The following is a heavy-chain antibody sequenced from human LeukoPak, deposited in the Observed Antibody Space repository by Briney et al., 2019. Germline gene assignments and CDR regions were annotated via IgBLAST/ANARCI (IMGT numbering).Heavy chain of an antibody. Sequence: GGSPRLSCAASGRTVSDYWMHWVRQAPGKGPVWVSGINDDGNTPSYADSVKGRFTISRDNAKNSLYLQMNSLGAEDTAMYYCARGLTTVTSLASYWGQGTLVTVSS. D-gene: IGHD4-17*01. J-gene: IGHJ4*02. CDR2: INDDGNTP. CDR3: ARGLTTVTSLASY. CDR1: GRTVSDYW. V-gene: IGHV3-74*01.